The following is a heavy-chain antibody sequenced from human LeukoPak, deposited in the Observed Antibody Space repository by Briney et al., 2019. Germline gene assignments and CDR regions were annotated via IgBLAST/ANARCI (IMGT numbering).Heavy chain of an antibody. CDR3: AKDRSGGDAFDI. J-gene: IGHJ3*02. CDR2: ISGSGGST. CDR1: GFTFSSYA. Sequence: GGSLRLSCAASGFTFSSYAMSWVRQAPGKGLEWVSAISGSGGSTYYADSVKGRLTISRDNSKNTLYLQMNSLRAEDTAVYYCAKDRSGGDAFDIWGQGTLVTVSS. V-gene: IGHV3-23*01. D-gene: IGHD3-10*01.